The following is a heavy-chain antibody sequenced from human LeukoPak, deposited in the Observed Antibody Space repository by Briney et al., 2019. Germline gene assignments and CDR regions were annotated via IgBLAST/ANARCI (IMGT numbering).Heavy chain of an antibody. CDR2: INSYSGGT. Sequence: GASVKVSCKASGYTFTGAYMHWVRQAPGQGPEWMGWINSYSGGTNYAQKFQGRVTLTRDTSLGTAYMELSRLRSDDTAVYYCARQGEAASFDYWGQGTLVTVSS. CDR1: GYTFTGAY. D-gene: IGHD6-13*01. V-gene: IGHV1-2*02. J-gene: IGHJ4*02. CDR3: ARQGEAASFDY.